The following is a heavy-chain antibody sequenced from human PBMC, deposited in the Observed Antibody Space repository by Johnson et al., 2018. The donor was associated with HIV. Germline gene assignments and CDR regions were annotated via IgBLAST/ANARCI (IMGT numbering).Heavy chain of an antibody. V-gene: IGHV3-30*04. CDR1: GFSFSSCA. CDR2: KSYYGSNN. Sequence: QVQLVESGGGLVLPGGSLCLSCQASGFSFSSCAMPWVPQAPGQVLAGAEVKSYYGSNNSYADTVKYGLTISRDNAQNSLYLQMNSLRAGDTALYYCAKGATSGAHDAFDIWGQGTMVTVSS. J-gene: IGHJ3*02. CDR3: AKGATSGAHDAFDI. D-gene: IGHD2-15*01.